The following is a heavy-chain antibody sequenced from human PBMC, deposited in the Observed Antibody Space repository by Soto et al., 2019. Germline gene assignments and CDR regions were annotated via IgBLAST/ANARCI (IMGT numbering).Heavy chain of an antibody. J-gene: IGHJ5*02. D-gene: IGHD4-17*01. CDR1: GGSISSSSYY. CDR2: IYYSGST. Sequence: QLQLQESGPGLVKPSETLSLTCTVSGGSISSSSYYWGWIRQPPGKGLEWIGSIYYSGSTYYNPSLKSRVTSSVDTSKNQFSLKLSSVTAADTAVYYCATGLTTVTTERGVAVGFDPWGQGTLVTVSS. V-gene: IGHV4-39*01. CDR3: ATGLTTVTTERGVAVGFDP.